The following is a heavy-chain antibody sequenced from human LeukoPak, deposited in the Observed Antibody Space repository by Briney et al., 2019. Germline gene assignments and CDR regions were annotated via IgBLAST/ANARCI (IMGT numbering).Heavy chain of an antibody. CDR1: GFTFSSYG. Sequence: PGRSLRLSCAASGFTFSSYGMHWVRHAPGKGLEWVAFIRYDGSNKYYADSVKGRFTISRENSKNTLYLEMNSLRAEDTAVYYCAKDMRGFLTGYYSFDYWGQGTLVTVSS. J-gene: IGHJ4*02. CDR2: IRYDGSNK. D-gene: IGHD3-9*01. CDR3: AKDMRGFLTGYYSFDY. V-gene: IGHV3-30*02.